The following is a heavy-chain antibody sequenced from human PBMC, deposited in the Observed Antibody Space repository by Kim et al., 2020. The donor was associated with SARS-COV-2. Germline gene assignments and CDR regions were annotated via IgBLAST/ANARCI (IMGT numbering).Heavy chain of an antibody. CDR1: GFTFSSYS. V-gene: IGHV3-21*01. J-gene: IGHJ3*02. D-gene: IGHD3-22*01. CDR3: ARDRGSGYSVGAFDI. CDR2: ISSSSSYI. Sequence: GGSLRLSCAASGFTFSSYSMYWVRQAPGKGLEWVSSISSSSSYIYYADSVKGRFTISRDNAKNSLYLQMNSLRAEDTAVYYCARDRGSGYSVGAFDIWGQGTMVTVSS.